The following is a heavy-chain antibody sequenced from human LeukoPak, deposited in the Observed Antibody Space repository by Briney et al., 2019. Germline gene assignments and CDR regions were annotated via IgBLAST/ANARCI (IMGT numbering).Heavy chain of an antibody. Sequence: SETLSLTCTVSGGSISSYYWSWIRQPPGKGLEWIGYIYYSGNTNYNPSLKSRVTISVDTSKNQFSLKLSSVTAADTAVYYCARETYSSGWYDGGNYFDYWGQGTLVTVSS. CDR2: IYYSGNT. J-gene: IGHJ4*02. CDR3: ARETYSSGWYDGGNYFDY. CDR1: GGSISSYY. D-gene: IGHD6-19*01. V-gene: IGHV4-59*12.